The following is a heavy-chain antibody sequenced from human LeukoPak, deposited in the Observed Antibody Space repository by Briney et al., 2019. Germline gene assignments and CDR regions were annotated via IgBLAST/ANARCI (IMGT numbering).Heavy chain of an antibody. Sequence: ASVKVSCKASGYTFTSYSISWVRQAPGQGLEWMGWISAYNGNTNYAQKLQGRVTMTTDTSTSTAYMELRSLRSDDTAVYYCARAHVVRGVIIVDYWGQGTLVTVSS. CDR2: ISAYNGNT. V-gene: IGHV1-18*01. CDR3: ARAHVVRGVIIVDY. J-gene: IGHJ4*02. D-gene: IGHD3-10*01. CDR1: GYTFTSYS.